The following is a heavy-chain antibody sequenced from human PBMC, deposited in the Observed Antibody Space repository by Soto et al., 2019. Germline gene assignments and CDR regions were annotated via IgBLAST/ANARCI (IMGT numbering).Heavy chain of an antibody. Sequence: PSETLSLTCTVSGGSISSGGYYWSWIRQHPGKGLEWIGYIYYSGSTYYNPSLKSRVTISVDTSKNQFSLKLSSVTAADTAVYYCARDRKTGTTHDARWHYGMDVWGQGTTVTVSS. J-gene: IGHJ6*02. V-gene: IGHV4-31*03. CDR1: GGSISSGGYY. CDR2: IYYSGST. CDR3: ARDRKTGTTHDARWHYGMDV. D-gene: IGHD1-7*01.